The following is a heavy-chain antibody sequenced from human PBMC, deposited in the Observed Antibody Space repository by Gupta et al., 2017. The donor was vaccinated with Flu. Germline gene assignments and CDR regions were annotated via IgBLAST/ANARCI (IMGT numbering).Heavy chain of an antibody. J-gene: IGHJ4*02. V-gene: IGHV3-30*18. D-gene: IGHD5-12*01. CDR1: EFTFSSYG. CDR2: ISYDGSNK. Sequence: QVQLVESGGGVVQPGRSLRLSCAASEFTFSSYGMHWVRQAPGKGLEWVAVISYDGSNKYYADSVKGRFTISRDNSKNTLYLQMNSLRAEDTAVYYCAKDLYSGYELEYYFDSWGQGTLVTGSS. CDR3: AKDLYSGYELEYYFDS.